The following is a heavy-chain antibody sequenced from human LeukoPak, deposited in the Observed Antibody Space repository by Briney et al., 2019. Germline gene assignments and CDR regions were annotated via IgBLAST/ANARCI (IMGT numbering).Heavy chain of an antibody. CDR1: GFTFSSYS. CDR2: ISGSSSYI. J-gene: IGHJ4*02. D-gene: IGHD3-22*01. V-gene: IGHV3-21*01. Sequence: GGSLRLSCAASGFTFSSYSMNWVRQAPGKGLEWVSSISGSSSYIYYADSVKGRFTISRDNAKNSLYLQMNSLRAEDTAVYYCARAAQSDYYYDSSGYYFFDYWGQGTLVTVSS. CDR3: ARAAQSDYYYDSSGYYFFDY.